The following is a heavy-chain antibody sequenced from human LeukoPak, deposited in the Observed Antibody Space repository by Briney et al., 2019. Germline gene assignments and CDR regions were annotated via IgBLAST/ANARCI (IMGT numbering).Heavy chain of an antibody. J-gene: IGHJ4*02. CDR3: ARSLGGGYCSSTSCLFDY. D-gene: IGHD2-2*01. Sequence: GRSLRLSCAASGFTFSSYAMHWVRQAPGKGLEWVAVISYDGSNKYYADSVKGRFTISRDNSKNTLYLQMNSLRAEDTAVYYCARSLGGGYCSSTSCLFDYWGQGTLVTVSS. V-gene: IGHV3-30-3*01. CDR2: ISYDGSNK. CDR1: GFTFSSYA.